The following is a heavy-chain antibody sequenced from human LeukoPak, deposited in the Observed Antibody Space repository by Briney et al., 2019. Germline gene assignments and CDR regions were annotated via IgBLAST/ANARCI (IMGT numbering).Heavy chain of an antibody. V-gene: IGHV3-64*01. Sequence: PGGSLRLSCAASGSTFSSYAMHWVRQAPGKGLEYVSAISSNGGSTYYANSVKGRFTISRDNSKNTLYLQMGSLRAEDMAVYYCARDLRAGAMIAAFDIWGQGTMVTVSS. CDR1: GSTFSSYA. D-gene: IGHD5-12*01. J-gene: IGHJ3*02. CDR2: ISSNGGST. CDR3: ARDLRAGAMIAAFDI.